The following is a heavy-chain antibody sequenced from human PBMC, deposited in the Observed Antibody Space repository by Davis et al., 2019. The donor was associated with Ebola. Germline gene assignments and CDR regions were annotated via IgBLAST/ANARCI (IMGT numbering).Heavy chain of an antibody. CDR3: ARERYSPLSYGMDV. V-gene: IGHV1-18*04. CDR2: ISGYNGNT. J-gene: IGHJ6*02. Sequence: ASVKVSCKASGYTFTNYGITWVRQAPGQGLEWMGWISGYNGNTNYAQKLQGRVTMTTDTSTSTAYMELRSLRSDDTAVYYCARERYSPLSYGMDVWGQGTTVTVSS. D-gene: IGHD6-13*01. CDR1: GYTFTNYG.